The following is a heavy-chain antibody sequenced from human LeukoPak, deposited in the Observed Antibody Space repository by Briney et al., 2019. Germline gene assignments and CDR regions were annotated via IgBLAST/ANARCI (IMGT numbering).Heavy chain of an antibody. V-gene: IGHV1-24*01. Sequence: ASVKVSXKVSGYTLTELSMHWVRQAPGRGLEWMGGFDPEDGETIYAQKFQGRVTMTEDTSTDTAYMELSSLRSEDTAVYYCAAFDWFTPRKNWFDPWGQGTLVTVSS. CDR2: FDPEDGET. CDR3: AAFDWFTPRKNWFDP. J-gene: IGHJ5*02. D-gene: IGHD3-9*01. CDR1: GYTLTELS.